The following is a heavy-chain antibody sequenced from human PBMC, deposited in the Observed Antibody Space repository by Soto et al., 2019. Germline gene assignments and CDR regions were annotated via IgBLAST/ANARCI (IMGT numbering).Heavy chain of an antibody. J-gene: IGHJ3*02. V-gene: IGHV3-11*05. Sequence: QVQLVESGGGLVEPGGSLRLSCGASGFTFSDYYMTWIRQAPGKGLEWVSYIAGTSYYTNYADSVKGRFIISRDNAKSSLYLQMKSLRAKDTAVYYCARAKSSGRDDAFDIWGQGTVVTVSS. CDR1: GFTFSDYY. D-gene: IGHD1-26*01. CDR2: IAGTSYYT. CDR3: ARAKSSGRDDAFDI.